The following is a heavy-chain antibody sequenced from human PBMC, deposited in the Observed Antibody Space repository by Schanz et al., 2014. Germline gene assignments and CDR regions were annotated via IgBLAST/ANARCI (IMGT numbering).Heavy chain of an antibody. Sequence: EVQLLESGGGLVQPGGSLRLSCVASGFTFFGSFAMSWVRQAPGKGLEWVSSISSSGSSIYYADSVKGRFTISRDNANNSLFLRMNSLRAEDTAVYYCATEGPRGTRHTINYYYAMDNWGQGTTATVSS. CDR2: ISSSGSSI. D-gene: IGHD3-3*01. CDR3: ATEGPRGTRHTINYYYAMDN. CDR1: GFTFFGSFA. J-gene: IGHJ6*02. V-gene: IGHV3-21*06.